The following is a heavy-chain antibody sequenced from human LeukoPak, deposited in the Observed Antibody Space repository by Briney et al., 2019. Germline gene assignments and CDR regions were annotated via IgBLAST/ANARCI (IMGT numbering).Heavy chain of an antibody. D-gene: IGHD1-26*01. Sequence: GGSLRLSCGASGFSFSGSWMNWVRQAPGKGLEWVANIKQDGSEKYYVDSVKGRFTISRDNAKNSLYLQMNSLRAEDTAVYYCARDGGVGATLFDYWGQGTLVTVSS. CDR1: GFSFSGSW. CDR3: ARDGGVGATLFDY. J-gene: IGHJ4*02. CDR2: IKQDGSEK. V-gene: IGHV3-7*01.